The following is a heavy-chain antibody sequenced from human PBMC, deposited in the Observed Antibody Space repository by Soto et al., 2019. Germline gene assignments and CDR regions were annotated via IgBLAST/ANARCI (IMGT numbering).Heavy chain of an antibody. D-gene: IGHD3-10*02. CDR1: GCSISSGGYY. CDR2: IYYSGST. J-gene: IGHJ4*02. V-gene: IGHV4-31*03. CDR3: AKTVGHGDYVYDF. Sequence: SETLSLTCTGSGCSISSGGYYGSWIRQHPGKGLEWIGYIYYSGSTYYNPSLKSRVTISVDTSKNQFSLKLSSVTAVDTAVYYCAKTVGHGDYVYDFWGQGTLVTVSS.